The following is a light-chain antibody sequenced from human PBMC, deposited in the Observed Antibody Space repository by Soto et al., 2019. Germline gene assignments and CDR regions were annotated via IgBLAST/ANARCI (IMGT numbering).Light chain of an antibody. CDR2: DVS. CDR3: SSFTSSSTYV. J-gene: IGLJ1*01. V-gene: IGLV2-18*02. CDR1: SGDVGSYNR. Sequence: QSALTQPPSVSGSPGQSVAISCSGTSGDVGSYNRVSWYQQPPGTAPKLMVYDVSNRPSGVPDRFSGSKSGNTASLTISGLQAEDEADYYCSSFTSSSTYVFGTGTKVTVL.